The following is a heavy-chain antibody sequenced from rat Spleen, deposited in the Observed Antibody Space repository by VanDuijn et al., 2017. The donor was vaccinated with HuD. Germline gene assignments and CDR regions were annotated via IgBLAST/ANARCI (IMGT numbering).Heavy chain of an antibody. D-gene: IGHD1-12*02. J-gene: IGHJ1*01. Sequence: EVQLVESGGGLVQPGRSLKLSCAASGFTFSDYNMAWVRQAPKKGLEWVATISYDGSSTYYRDSVKGRFTISRNNAKSTLYLQMDSLRSEDTATYYCARGYYYDGSYYYSWYFDFWGPGTMVTVSS. CDR3: ARGYYYDGSYYYSWYFDF. CDR1: GFTFSDYN. V-gene: IGHV5-7*01. CDR2: ISYDGSST.